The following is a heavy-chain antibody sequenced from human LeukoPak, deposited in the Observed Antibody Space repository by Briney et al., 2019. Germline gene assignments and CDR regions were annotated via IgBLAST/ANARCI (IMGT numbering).Heavy chain of an antibody. CDR2: IYHTGST. D-gene: IGHD2-21*01. J-gene: IGHJ5*01. CDR1: GGSIGTYY. V-gene: IGHV4-59*04. CDR3: ARERGHGGEQNWFDY. Sequence: SETLSLTCTVSGGSIGTYYWGWIRQPPGKGLEWIGTIYHTGSTYSNPSLKSRVTMSLDSTKNQFSLKLTSVTAAETAVYYCARERGHGGEQNWFDYWGQGTPVTVSS.